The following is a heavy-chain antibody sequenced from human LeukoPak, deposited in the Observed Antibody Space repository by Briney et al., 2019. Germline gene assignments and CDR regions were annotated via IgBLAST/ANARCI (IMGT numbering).Heavy chain of an antibody. CDR3: ARNLRFLEWLSYRYYFDY. D-gene: IGHD3-3*01. J-gene: IGHJ4*02. V-gene: IGHV1-18*01. CDR1: DYTFTSYG. CDR2: INAYNDNT. Sequence: ASVKVSCKASDYTFTSYGFSWVRQAPGQGLEWMGWINAYNDNTNYAQKFQGRVTMTRDTSISTAYMELSRLRSDDTAVYYCARNLRFLEWLSYRYYFDYWGQGTLVTVSS.